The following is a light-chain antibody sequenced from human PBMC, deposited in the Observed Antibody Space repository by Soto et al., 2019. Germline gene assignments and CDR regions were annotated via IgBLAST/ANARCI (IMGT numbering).Light chain of an antibody. V-gene: IGKV3-11*01. CDR2: DAS. CDR3: HQRSDWPST. CDR1: QSVRTY. Sequence: EIVLPQPPATLSLSPGDRATLSCRARQSVRTYLAWYHQKPDQAPTLLISDASNRATGIPARFSGSGSGTDFTLTITSLEAEDVAVYYCHQRSDWPSTFGGGTKVEIK. J-gene: IGKJ4*01.